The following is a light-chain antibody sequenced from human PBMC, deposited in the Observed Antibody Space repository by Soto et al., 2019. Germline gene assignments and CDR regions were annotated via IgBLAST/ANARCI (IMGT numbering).Light chain of an antibody. CDR1: QSICKP. CDR2: GAS. V-gene: IGKV1-39*02. Sequence: EIQMTQSPSVLSASVGDRVTISCRSSQSICKPVNWYQQKPGKAPKFLIDGASTLQSGVPSRFTGSGSGTDFTLTVNSLQAEDVTTYRCAVWDISPATFGHGTRLDIK. CDR3: AVWDISPAT. J-gene: IGKJ5*01.